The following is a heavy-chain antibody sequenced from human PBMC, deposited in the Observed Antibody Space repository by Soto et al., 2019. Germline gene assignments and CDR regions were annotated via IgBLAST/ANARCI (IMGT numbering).Heavy chain of an antibody. D-gene: IGHD6-6*01. CDR2: ISAYNGDT. J-gene: IGHJ5*02. CDR1: GYTFASFG. V-gene: IGHV1-18*04. CDR3: ARDQEYSTSGLYWFDL. Sequence: ASVKVSCKASGYTFASFGITWVRQAPGQDLESMGWISAYNGDTNYAPRLQGRVTMTTDTSTTTVYMELKNLKSDDTAVYYCARDQEYSTSGLYWFDLWGQGTLVTVSS.